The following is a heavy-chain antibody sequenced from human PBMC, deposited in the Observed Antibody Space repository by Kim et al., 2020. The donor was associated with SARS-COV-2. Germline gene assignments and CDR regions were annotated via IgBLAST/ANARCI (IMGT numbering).Heavy chain of an antibody. V-gene: IGHV3-23*01. CDR1: GFTFSSYA. Sequence: GGSLRLSCAASGFTFSSYAMSWVRQAPGKGLEWVSAISGSGGSTYYADSVKGRFTISRDNSKNTLYLQMNSLRAEDTAVYYCAKGPTGYCGGDCYSDYWGQGTLVTVSS. CDR2: ISGSGGST. CDR3: AKGPTGYCGGDCYSDY. J-gene: IGHJ4*02. D-gene: IGHD2-21*02.